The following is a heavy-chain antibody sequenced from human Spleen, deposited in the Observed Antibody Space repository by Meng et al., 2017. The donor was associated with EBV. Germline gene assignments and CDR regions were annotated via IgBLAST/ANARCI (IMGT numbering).Heavy chain of an antibody. D-gene: IGHD6-19*01. V-gene: IGHV4-4*02. Sequence: VVLPDACPALVMPSGTLSLSRARSSGSIRSSNWWTWVRQPPGKGLEWIGEVFHRGSTNYNPSLKSRVTISIDKSKNQCSLNITAVAATDTAVYYCARKSEGQWLAHFDYWGQGTLVTVSS. CDR1: SGSIRSSNW. CDR3: ARKSEGQWLAHFDY. CDR2: VFHRGST. J-gene: IGHJ4*02.